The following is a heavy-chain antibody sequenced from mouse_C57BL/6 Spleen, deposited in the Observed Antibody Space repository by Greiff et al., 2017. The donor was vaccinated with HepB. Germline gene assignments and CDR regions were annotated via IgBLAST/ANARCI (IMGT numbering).Heavy chain of an antibody. J-gene: IGHJ3*01. CDR2: IDPDTGGT. Sequence: QVQLQQSGAELVRPGASVTLSCKASGYTFTDYEMHWVKQTPVHGLEWIGAIDPDTGGTAYNQKFKGKAILTADKSSSTAYMELRSLTSEDSAVYYCTRWPAYWGQGTLVTVSA. CDR3: TRWPAY. CDR1: GYTFTDYE. V-gene: IGHV1-15*01.